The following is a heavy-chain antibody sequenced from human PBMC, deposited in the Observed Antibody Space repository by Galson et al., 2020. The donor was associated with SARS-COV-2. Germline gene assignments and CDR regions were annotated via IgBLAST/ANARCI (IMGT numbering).Heavy chain of an antibody. V-gene: IGHV3-21*01. D-gene: IGHD5-18*01. Sequence: GASLTISCAASGFPFSTYSMNWVRLAPGKGLEWVSSISTSSSYTYYVDSVKGRFSISRDNPRNSLYLQMNSLRAEDTAVYYCARDEGIRGYNYGRLYYGMDVWGQGTTVTVSS. CDR1: GFPFSTYS. CDR2: ISTSSSYT. J-gene: IGHJ6*02. CDR3: ARDEGIRGYNYGRLYYGMDV.